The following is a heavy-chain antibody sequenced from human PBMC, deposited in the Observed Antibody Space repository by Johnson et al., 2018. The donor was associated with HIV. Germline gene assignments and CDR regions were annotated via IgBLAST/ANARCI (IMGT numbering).Heavy chain of an antibody. V-gene: IGHV3-30*04. CDR2: ISYDGTKK. Sequence: QVQLVESGGGLVKPGGSLRLSCTASGFAFSGYALHWVRQAPGKGLEWVAVISYDGTKKDYGGSVKGRFTISRDNSKNTLYLQMNSLRAEDTAVYYCARGYCSGGSCYSEYAFDIWGQGTMVTVSS. CDR1: GFAFSGYA. CDR3: ARGYCSGGSCYSEYAFDI. D-gene: IGHD2-15*01. J-gene: IGHJ3*02.